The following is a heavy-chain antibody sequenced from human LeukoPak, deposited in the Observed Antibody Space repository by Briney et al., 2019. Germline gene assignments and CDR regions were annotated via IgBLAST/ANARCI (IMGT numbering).Heavy chain of an antibody. V-gene: IGHV3-33*06. CDR3: AKTGAVSYFDY. J-gene: IGHJ4*02. CDR2: IWYDGSNK. Sequence: GGSLRLSCAASGFTFSSYGMHWVRQAPGKGLEWVAVIWYDGSNKYYADSVKDRFTISRDNSKNTLYLQMNSLRAEDTAVYYCAKTGAVSYFDYWGQGTLVTVSS. D-gene: IGHD1-14*01. CDR1: GFTFSSYG.